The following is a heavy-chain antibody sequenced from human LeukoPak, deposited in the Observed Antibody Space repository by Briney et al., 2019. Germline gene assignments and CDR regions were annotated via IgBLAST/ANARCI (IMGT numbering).Heavy chain of an antibody. CDR3: AKAPVTSCRGAYCYPFDS. CDR2: ISDSGRST. J-gene: IGHJ4*02. Sequence: SGGSLRLSCAASGFTFSSYGMSWVRQAPGKGLEWVSSISDSGRSTYYVDSVKGRFTISRDNSKNTLYLQMNSLRAEDAAVYFCAKAPVTSCRGAYCYPFDSWGQGTLVTVTS. V-gene: IGHV3-23*01. D-gene: IGHD2-21*01. CDR1: GFTFSSYG.